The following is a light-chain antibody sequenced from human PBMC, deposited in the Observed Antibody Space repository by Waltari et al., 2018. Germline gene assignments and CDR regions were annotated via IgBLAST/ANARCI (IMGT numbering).Light chain of an antibody. CDR3: QQYYNIPLT. CDR2: WAC. Sequence: DIVMTQSPESLAVSLGERATINCKSSQSVFYSPNTKGFVSWLQRRPGQRPRLLISWACTRESGVPGRFSGSGSGTDFTLTISSLQAEDVALYYCQQYYNIPLTFGGGTKVEIK. J-gene: IGKJ4*01. V-gene: IGKV4-1*01. CDR1: QSVFYSPNTKGF.